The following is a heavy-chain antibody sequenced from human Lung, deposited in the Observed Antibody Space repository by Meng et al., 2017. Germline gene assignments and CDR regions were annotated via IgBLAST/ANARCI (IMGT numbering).Heavy chain of an antibody. J-gene: IGHJ2*01. CDR3: ARGQKGYFDL. CDR1: GGSISSSNYY. CDR2: IYNSGST. V-gene: IGHV4-30-4*01. Sequence: QGPLAESGPGLVKPSQTLSLTCTVSGGSISSSNYYWSWIRQPPGKGLEWSGHIYNSGSTYYNPSLKSRITISVDTSKNQFSLKLSSVTAADTAVYYCARGQKGYFDLWGRGTLVTVSS.